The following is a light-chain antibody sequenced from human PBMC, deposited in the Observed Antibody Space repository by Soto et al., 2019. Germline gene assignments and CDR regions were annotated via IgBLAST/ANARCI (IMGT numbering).Light chain of an antibody. J-gene: IGKJ1*01. CDR2: GAS. Sequence: EIVLTQSPGTLSLSPGERTTLSCRASRSVSSNFLAWYQQKPGQAPRLLIYGASSRATGIPDRFSGSGSGTDFILTIRRLEPEDSAVYYCQQYGSSPVTFGQGTKVEIK. CDR1: RSVSSNF. CDR3: QQYGSSPVT. V-gene: IGKV3-20*01.